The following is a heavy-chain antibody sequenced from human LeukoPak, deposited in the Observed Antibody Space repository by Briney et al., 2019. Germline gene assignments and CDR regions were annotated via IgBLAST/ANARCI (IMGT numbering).Heavy chain of an antibody. V-gene: IGHV3-33*01. Sequence: GRSLRLSCAASEFTFSSYGMHWVRQAPGKGLEWVAVIWYDGSNKYYADSVKGRFTISRDNSKNTLYLQMNSLRAEDTAVYYCARAFMVRGAPLDDFDYWGQGTLVTVSS. CDR2: IWYDGSNK. J-gene: IGHJ4*02. D-gene: IGHD3-10*01. CDR3: ARAFMVRGAPLDDFDY. CDR1: EFTFSSYG.